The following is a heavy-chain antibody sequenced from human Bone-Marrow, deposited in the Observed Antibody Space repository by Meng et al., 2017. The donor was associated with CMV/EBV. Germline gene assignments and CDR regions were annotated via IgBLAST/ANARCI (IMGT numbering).Heavy chain of an antibody. V-gene: IGHV3-73*01. CDR1: GFPFRDSA. CDR3: TRRYYDRSGNYFDC. CDR2: IRTKPQNYAT. Sequence: SGFPFRDSAMHWVRQASGKGLEWIGRIRTKPQNYATAYAASVEGRFIISRDDSRNTAYLQMNSLKTEDTAVYYCTRRYYDRSGNYFDCWGQGTLVTVSS. D-gene: IGHD3-22*01. J-gene: IGHJ4*02.